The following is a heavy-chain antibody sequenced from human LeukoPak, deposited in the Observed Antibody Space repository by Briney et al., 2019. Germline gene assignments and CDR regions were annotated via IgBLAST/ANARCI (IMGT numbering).Heavy chain of an antibody. J-gene: IGHJ4*02. CDR1: GGSISSGTYY. CDR2: IYYSGST. V-gene: IGHV4-39*07. CDR3: ARDNYWSSSWYGGYFDC. D-gene: IGHD6-13*01. Sequence: NASETLSLTCTVSGGSISSGTYYWGWIRQPPGKGLEWIGSIYYSGSTYYKPSLKSRVTISVDTSKNQLSLKLSSVTAADTAVYYCARDNYWSSSWYGGYFDCWGQGTLVTVSS.